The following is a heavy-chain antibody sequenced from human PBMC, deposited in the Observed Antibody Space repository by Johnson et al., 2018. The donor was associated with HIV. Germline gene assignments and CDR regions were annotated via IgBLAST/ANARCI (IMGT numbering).Heavy chain of an antibody. D-gene: IGHD3-10*01. CDR2: VKSKTDGGTI. J-gene: IGHJ3*02. Sequence: VQLVESGGGSVKSGGSLRVSCAASGFTFSNAWMSWVRQAPGKGLEWVGRVKSKTDGGTIDYAAAVKGRFIISRDDSKNTLYLQMNGLKTEDTAMYYCTTMSARGFGDIHVFGDGFDIWGQGTMVTVSS. V-gene: IGHV3-15*01. CDR3: TTMSARGFGDIHVFGDGFDI. CDR1: GFTFSNAW.